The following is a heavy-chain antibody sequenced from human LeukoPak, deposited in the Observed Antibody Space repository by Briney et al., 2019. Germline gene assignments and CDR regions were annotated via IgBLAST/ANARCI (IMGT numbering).Heavy chain of an antibody. V-gene: IGHV3-53*04. CDR3: ASGDGAYYDSSGPIPLGY. J-gene: IGHJ4*02. D-gene: IGHD3-22*01. CDR1: GFTVSSNY. Sequence: GGSLRLSCAASGFTVSSNYMSWVRQAPGKGLEWVSVIYSGGSTYYADSVKGRFTISRHNSKNTLYLQMNSLRAEDTAVYYCASGDGAYYDSSGPIPLGYWGQGTLVTVSS. CDR2: IYSGGST.